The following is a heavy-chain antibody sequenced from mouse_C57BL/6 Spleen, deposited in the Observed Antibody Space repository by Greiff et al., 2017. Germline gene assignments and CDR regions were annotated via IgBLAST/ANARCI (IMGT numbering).Heavy chain of an antibody. Sequence: DVHLVESGGGLVQPGGSMKLSCAASGFTFSDAWMDWVRQSPEKGLEWVAEIRNKANNHATYYAESVKGRFTISRDDSKSSVYLQMNSLRAEDTGIYYCTRPSYYGSRWYFDVWGTGTTVTVSS. CDR1: GFTFSDAW. CDR2: IRNKANNHAT. J-gene: IGHJ1*03. CDR3: TRPSYYGSRWYFDV. D-gene: IGHD1-1*01. V-gene: IGHV6-6*01.